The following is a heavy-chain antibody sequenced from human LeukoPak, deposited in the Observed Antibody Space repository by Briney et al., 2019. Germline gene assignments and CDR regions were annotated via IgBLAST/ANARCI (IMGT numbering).Heavy chain of an antibody. CDR1: GYTFTGYY. J-gene: IGHJ6*04. Sequence: ASVKVSCKASGYTFTGYYMHWVRQAPGQGLEWMGWINPNSGGTNYAQKFQGWLTMTTDTSISTAYMELSRLRSDDTAVYYCARDQRVYYYGSGSYYRDYYYYGMDVWGKGTTVTVSS. CDR2: INPNSGGT. CDR3: ARDQRVYYYGSGSYYRDYYYYGMDV. D-gene: IGHD3-10*01. V-gene: IGHV1-2*04.